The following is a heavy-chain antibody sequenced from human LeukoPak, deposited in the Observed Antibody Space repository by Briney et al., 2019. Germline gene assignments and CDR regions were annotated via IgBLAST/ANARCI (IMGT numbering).Heavy chain of an antibody. CDR2: INPNSGGT. J-gene: IGHJ4*02. CDR3: ASVGLWFGAFTGEDY. CDR1: GYTFTGYY. Sequence: GASVKVSCKASGYTFTGYYMHWVRQAPGQGLEWMGWINPNSGGTNYAQKFQGGVTMTRDTSISTAYMELSRLRSDDTAVYYCASVGLWFGAFTGEDYWGEGTLVSVCS. V-gene: IGHV1-2*02. D-gene: IGHD3-10*01.